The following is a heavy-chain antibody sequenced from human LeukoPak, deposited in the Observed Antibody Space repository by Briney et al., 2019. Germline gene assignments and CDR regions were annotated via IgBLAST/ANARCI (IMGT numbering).Heavy chain of an antibody. D-gene: IGHD2-15*01. CDR2: ISNGKT. J-gene: IGHJ5*02. V-gene: IGHV3-23*01. Sequence: GGSLRLSCAASGFPFSSHAMSWVRQPPGKGLEWVAAISNGKTYYADSVRGRFAISRDDSTNTVYLHMNSLRDEDTALYHCVREAGYCAPVCVKTNWFDPWGQGTLITVSS. CDR3: VREAGYCAPVCVKTNWFDP. CDR1: GFPFSSHA.